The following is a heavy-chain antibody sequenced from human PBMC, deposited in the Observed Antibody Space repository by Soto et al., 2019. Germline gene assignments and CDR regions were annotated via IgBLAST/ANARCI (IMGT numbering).Heavy chain of an antibody. CDR2: FYYSGTT. Sequence: QLQLRESGPGLVRPSETLSLTCTVSGDSITASYSNWAWIRQPPGKGLEWIGTFYYSGTTSQNPPLKSRITISGGTSRNQFALNLRCVTAADSGVYYCAKLVRDYVRRSDLDHWGQGTLVTVSS. CDR3: AKLVRDYVRRSDLDH. D-gene: IGHD3-10*02. V-gene: IGHV4-39*01. CDR1: GDSITASYSN. J-gene: IGHJ4*02.